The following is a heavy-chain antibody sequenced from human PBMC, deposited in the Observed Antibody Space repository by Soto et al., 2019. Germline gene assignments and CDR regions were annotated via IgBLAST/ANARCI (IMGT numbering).Heavy chain of an antibody. D-gene: IGHD3-10*01. J-gene: IGHJ4*02. V-gene: IGHV3-30*03. Sequence: QVQLVESGGGVVQPGRSLRLSCAASGFTFGSYGMHWVRQAPGKGLEWVAVILYDGSNQYYADSVKGRFTISRDNSKNTVDLQMNSLRAEDTAVYYCARRYYSGSGSCSDYWGQGTLVTVSS. CDR1: GFTFGSYG. CDR3: ARRYYSGSGSCSDY. CDR2: ILYDGSNQ.